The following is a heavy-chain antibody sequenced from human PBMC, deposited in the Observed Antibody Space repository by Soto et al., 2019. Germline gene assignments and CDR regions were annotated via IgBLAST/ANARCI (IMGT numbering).Heavy chain of an antibody. Sequence: EVQLLESGGGVVQPGGSLRLSCAASGFTFTNYAMSWVRQAPGKGLEWVSTVRGGGDGTYYADSVKGRFSTSRDNSRNTVYLQMHRLRAEDTAVYYCAKKGLGSLATYCNYGDCHYAFDLGGQGTIVTVSS. J-gene: IGHJ3*01. CDR2: VRGGGDGT. V-gene: IGHV3-23*01. CDR1: GFTFTNYA. CDR3: AKKGLGSLATYCNYGDCHYAFDL. D-gene: IGHD2-21*02.